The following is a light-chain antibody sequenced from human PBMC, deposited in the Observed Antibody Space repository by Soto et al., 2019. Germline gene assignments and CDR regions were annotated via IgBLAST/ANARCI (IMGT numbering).Light chain of an antibody. V-gene: IGKV1-39*01. CDR2: GAT. J-gene: IGKJ4*01. CDR1: QSISTY. Sequence: DIQMTQSPSSLSASVGDRVTITCRASQSISTYLNWYQQKPGKAPKLLTYGATSLQTGVPTRFSGCGSGTDFKLPISSLQHEDFATFYCQQTYSTALTVGGGTKVQIK. CDR3: QQTYSTALT.